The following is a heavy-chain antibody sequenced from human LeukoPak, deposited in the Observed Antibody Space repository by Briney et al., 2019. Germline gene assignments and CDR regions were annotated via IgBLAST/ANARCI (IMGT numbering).Heavy chain of an antibody. CDR2: IYYSGST. D-gene: IGHD6-6*01. CDR3: ARGIAARPGSWFDP. Sequence: SETLSLTCTVSGGSISSSSYYWGWIRQPPGKGLEWIGSIYYSGSTYYNPSLKSRVTISVDTSKNQFSLKLSSVTAADTAVYYCARGIAARPGSWFDPWGQGTLVTVSS. CDR1: GGSISSSSYY. J-gene: IGHJ5*02. V-gene: IGHV4-39*07.